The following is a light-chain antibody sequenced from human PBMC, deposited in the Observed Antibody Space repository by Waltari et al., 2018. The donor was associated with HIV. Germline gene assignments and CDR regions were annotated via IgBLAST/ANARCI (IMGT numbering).Light chain of an antibody. J-gene: IGKJ1*01. CDR1: QSVSSN. V-gene: IGKV3-15*01. CDR3: KQYNKWAPWT. Sequence: EIVMTQSPATLSVSPGERATLSCRASQSVSSNLAWYQQKPGQAPRTLIYGASTRGTGVPARFIASGSETEFTLTSSSLQCEDFAVDYGKQYNKWAPWTFGQGTKVEIK. CDR2: GAS.